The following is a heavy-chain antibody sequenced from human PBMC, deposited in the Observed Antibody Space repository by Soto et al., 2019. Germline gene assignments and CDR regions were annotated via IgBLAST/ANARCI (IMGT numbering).Heavy chain of an antibody. D-gene: IGHD6-6*01. Sequence: XETLSLTCTVSGGSISSYYWSWIRQPPGKGLEWIGYIYYSGSTNYNPSLKSRVTISVDTSKNQFSLKLSSVTAADTAVYYCARGSFVLWAFDIWGQGTMVTVSS. CDR3: ARGSFVLWAFDI. J-gene: IGHJ3*02. CDR1: GGSISSYY. V-gene: IGHV4-59*01. CDR2: IYYSGST.